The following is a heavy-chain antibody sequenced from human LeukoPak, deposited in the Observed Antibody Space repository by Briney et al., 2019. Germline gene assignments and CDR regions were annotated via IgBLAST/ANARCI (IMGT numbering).Heavy chain of an antibody. V-gene: IGHV1-2*02. CDR1: VFTFTGYY. CDR3: ESDLSSTEW. J-gene: IGHJ4*01. Sequence: ASVNVSCKASVFTFTGYYMHWVRQAPGQGLEWMGWINPNSGGTNYAQKFQGRVTMTRDTSISTAYMELSKLRSDDTAVYYCESDLSSTEWWGQGTLVTVSS. D-gene: IGHD6-13*01. CDR2: INPNSGGT.